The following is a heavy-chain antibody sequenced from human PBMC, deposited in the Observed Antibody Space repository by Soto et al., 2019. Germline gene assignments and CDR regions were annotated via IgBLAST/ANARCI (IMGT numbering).Heavy chain of an antibody. CDR2: INPSGGST. CDR1: GYTFTHYY. CDR3: ARPPYPGCINGVCYPCDH. J-gene: IGHJ4*02. Sequence: QVQLVQSGAEVKKPGASVKVSCKASGYTFTHYYIHWVRQAPGQGLEWMGMINPSGGSTDYAQKFQGRVTMTTDTSTTKVYMELSIMRSDDTAVYYCARPPYPGCINGVCYPCDHWGQGTLVTVSS. D-gene: IGHD2-8*01. V-gene: IGHV1-46*01.